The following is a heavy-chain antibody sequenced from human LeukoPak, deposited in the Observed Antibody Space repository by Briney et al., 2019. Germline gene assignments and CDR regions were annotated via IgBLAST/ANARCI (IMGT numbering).Heavy chain of an antibody. CDR3: ASRYYGSGSYPYYFDY. CDR1: GVSISSSSYY. CDR2: IYSSGST. J-gene: IGHJ4*02. D-gene: IGHD3-10*01. V-gene: IGHV4-39*01. Sequence: SETLSLTCNVSGVSISSSSYYWGWIRQPPGKGLEWIGSIYSSGSTYYNSSLKSRVTISIDTSKNQVSLKMSSVTAADTAVYYCASRYYGSGSYPYYFDYWGQGTLVTVSS.